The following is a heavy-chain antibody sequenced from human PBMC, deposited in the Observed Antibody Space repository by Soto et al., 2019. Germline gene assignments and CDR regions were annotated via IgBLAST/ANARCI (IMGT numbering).Heavy chain of an antibody. V-gene: IGHV3-30*18. Sequence: GGSLRLSCAASGLAFSSYGMHWVRQPPGKGPEWVAAVSPDGGNKYCADSVKGRFTISRDNSKNTLYLQMNSLRAEDTAVYYCVKGGEAAANDDYYYYGMDVWGQGTTVTVSS. CDR3: VKGGEAAANDDYYYYGMDV. CDR1: GLAFSSYG. D-gene: IGHD3-16*01. CDR2: VSPDGGNK. J-gene: IGHJ6*02.